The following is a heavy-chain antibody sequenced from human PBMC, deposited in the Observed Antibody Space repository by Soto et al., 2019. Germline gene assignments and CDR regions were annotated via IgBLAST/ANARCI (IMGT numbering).Heavy chain of an antibody. Sequence: PSETLSLTCTVSGGSISSSSYYWGWIRQPPGKGLEWIGSIYYSGSTYYNPSLKGRFTISRDNAKNSLYLQMNSLRAEDTAVYYCARFYYDSSGYLPSPYYYYYGMDVWGQGTTVTVSS. CDR1: GGSISSSSYY. V-gene: IGHV4-39*01. J-gene: IGHJ6*02. CDR2: IYYSGST. D-gene: IGHD3-22*01. CDR3: ARFYYDSSGYLPSPYYYYYGMDV.